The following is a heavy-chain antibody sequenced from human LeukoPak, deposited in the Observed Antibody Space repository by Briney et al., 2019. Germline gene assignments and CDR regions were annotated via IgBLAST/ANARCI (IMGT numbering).Heavy chain of an antibody. V-gene: IGHV1-46*01. CDR2: INPSGGST. CDR1: GFTFTSYY. Sequence: GGSLRLSCAASGFTFTSYYMHWVRQAPGQGLEWMGIINPSGGSTTYAQKFQGRVIMARDTSTSTVYMELRSLRSEDTAVYYCARGSSGWSRVFDYWGQGTLVTVSS. CDR3: ARGSSGWSRVFDY. D-gene: IGHD6-19*01. J-gene: IGHJ4*02.